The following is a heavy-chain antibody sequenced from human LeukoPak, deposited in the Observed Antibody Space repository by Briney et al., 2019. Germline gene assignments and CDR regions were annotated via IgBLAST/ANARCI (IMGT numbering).Heavy chain of an antibody. CDR1: GLTLSSYW. CDR2: IDPDGTST. D-gene: IGHD3-22*01. CDR3: SAHETLIVVRPFDY. J-gene: IGHJ4*02. Sequence: PGGSLRLSCAASGLTLSSYWMHWVRQVPGKGPVWVSRIDPDGTSTSYADSVKGRFTISRDNAKNTLYLQMNGLRAEDAAVYYCSAHETLIVVRPFDYWGQGTVVTVSS. V-gene: IGHV3-74*01.